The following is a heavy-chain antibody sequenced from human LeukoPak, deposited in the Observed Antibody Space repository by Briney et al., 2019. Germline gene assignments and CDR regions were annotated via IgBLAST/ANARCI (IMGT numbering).Heavy chain of an antibody. Sequence: SETLSLTCTVSGGSISNYYWSWIRQPPGKGLEWIAYIDYRGSTTYNPSLKSRVTLSVDTSRNRFSLKLCSVTAADTAVYYCARSRSGYSYDHAAFDIWGQGTMVTVSS. CDR2: IDYRGST. CDR1: GGSISNYY. D-gene: IGHD5-18*01. V-gene: IGHV4-59*01. J-gene: IGHJ3*02. CDR3: ARSRSGYSYDHAAFDI.